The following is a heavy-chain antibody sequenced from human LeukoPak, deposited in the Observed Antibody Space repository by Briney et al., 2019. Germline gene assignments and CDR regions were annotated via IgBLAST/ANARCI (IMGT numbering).Heavy chain of an antibody. J-gene: IGHJ3*02. Sequence: GGSLRLSCAASGFTFSSYAMSWVRQAPGKGLEWVSAISGSGGSTYYADSVKGRFTISRDNSKNTLYLQMNSLRAEDTAVYYCAKDILSLWFGESLDAFDIWGQGTMVTVSS. CDR1: GFTFSSYA. CDR2: ISGSGGST. CDR3: AKDILSLWFGESLDAFDI. D-gene: IGHD3-10*01. V-gene: IGHV3-23*01.